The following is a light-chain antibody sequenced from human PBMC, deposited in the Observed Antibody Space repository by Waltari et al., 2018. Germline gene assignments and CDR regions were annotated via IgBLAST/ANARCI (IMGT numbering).Light chain of an antibody. Sequence: DIVMTQSPDSLAVSPGERATINCKSSQSVLYSSNNKNYLAWYQQKPGQPPKLLIYWASTRESGVPYRFSGSGSGTDFTLTISSLQAEDVAVYYCQQYYTTPMYTFGQGTKLEIK. J-gene: IGKJ2*01. CDR3: QQYYTTPMYT. V-gene: IGKV4-1*01. CDR2: WAS. CDR1: QSVLYSSNNKNY.